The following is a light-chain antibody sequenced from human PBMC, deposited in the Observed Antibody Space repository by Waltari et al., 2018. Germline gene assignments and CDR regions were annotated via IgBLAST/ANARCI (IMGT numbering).Light chain of an antibody. Sequence: QSVLTQSPSASGTPGQRVTISCSGSNSNIGRNFVYWYQQLPGPPPKLLIYRNNQRPSGVPDRFSGSVSGTSASLAISGLRSEDEADYYCAAWDDSLSGSWLFGGGTKLTVL. CDR3: AAWDDSLSGSWL. V-gene: IGLV1-47*01. CDR2: RNN. J-gene: IGLJ3*02. CDR1: NSNIGRNF.